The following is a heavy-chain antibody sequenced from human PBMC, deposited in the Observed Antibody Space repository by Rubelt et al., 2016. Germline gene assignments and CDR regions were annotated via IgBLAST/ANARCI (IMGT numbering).Heavy chain of an antibody. Sequence: DVQLVESGGGLVQPGGSLRLSCAASGFSFSSYLMTWVRQAPGKGLEWVANIKEDGSDKYYVDSVKGRFTISRDKAKTSLYLQMDSLRADDTAVYYCARDGSEWSRDYWGQGTLVTVSS. CDR1: GFSFSSYL. D-gene: IGHD3-3*01. CDR3: ARDGSEWSRDY. CDR2: IKEDGSDK. V-gene: IGHV3-7*01. J-gene: IGHJ4*02.